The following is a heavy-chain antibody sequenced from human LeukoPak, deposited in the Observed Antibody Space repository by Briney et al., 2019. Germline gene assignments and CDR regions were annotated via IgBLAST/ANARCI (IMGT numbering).Heavy chain of an antibody. CDR2: ISAYNGNT. CDR1: GYTYTSYG. J-gene: IGHJ4*02. CDR3: ARDPSYGSGWYDY. Sequence: ASVKVSCKASGYTYTSYGISWVRQAPGQGLEWMGWISAYNGNTNYAQKFQGRVTMTRDTSISTAYMELSRLRSDDTAVYYCARDPSYGSGWYDYWGQGTLVTVSS. V-gene: IGHV1-18*04. D-gene: IGHD6-19*01.